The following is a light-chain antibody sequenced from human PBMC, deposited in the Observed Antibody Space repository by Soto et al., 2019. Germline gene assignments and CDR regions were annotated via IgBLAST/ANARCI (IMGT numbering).Light chain of an antibody. CDR1: SSDVGGYNY. V-gene: IGLV2-14*01. CDR2: EVS. CDR3: SSYTSSSTLV. J-gene: IGLJ1*01. Sequence: SSLTQPASVSGSTGQSITISCTGTSSDVGGYNYVSWYQQHPGKAPKLMIYEVSNRPSGVSNRFSGSKSGNTASLTISGLQAEDEADYYCSSYTSSSTLVFGTGTKVTF.